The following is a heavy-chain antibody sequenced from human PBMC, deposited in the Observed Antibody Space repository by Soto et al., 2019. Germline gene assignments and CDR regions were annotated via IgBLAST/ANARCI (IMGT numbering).Heavy chain of an antibody. V-gene: IGHV3-33*05. J-gene: IGHJ4*02. Sequence: QVQLVESGGGVVQSGGSLTLSCTVSGFFLSDYGMHWVRQAPGKGLEWVAATSYDGSSEYYSESVKDRFTTSRDNSKNTVYLHMNRLRAEDKGLYYCARGGGLNQLLSGSDHWGQGTLVTVSS. CDR3: ARGGGLNQLLSGSDH. D-gene: IGHD1-26*01. CDR1: GFFLSDYG. CDR2: TSYDGSSE.